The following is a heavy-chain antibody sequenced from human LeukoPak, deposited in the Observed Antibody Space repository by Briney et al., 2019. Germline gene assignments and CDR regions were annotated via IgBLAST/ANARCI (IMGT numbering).Heavy chain of an antibody. Sequence: SVKVSCKASGGTFSNYATRWVRQAPGQGLEWMGGIITIFGTTSYAQKFQGRVTITTDESTSTAYMELSSLRSDDTAVYYCARDEGVVFVGRNWGQGTLVIVSS. CDR2: IITIFGTT. D-gene: IGHD2-8*02. CDR1: GGTFSNYA. V-gene: IGHV1-69*05. CDR3: ARDEGVVFVGRN. J-gene: IGHJ1*01.